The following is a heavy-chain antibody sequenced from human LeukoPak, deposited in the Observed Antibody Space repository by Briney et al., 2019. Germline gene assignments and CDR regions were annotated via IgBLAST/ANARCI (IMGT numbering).Heavy chain of an antibody. V-gene: IGHV4-34*01. D-gene: IGHD3-3*01. CDR1: GGSFSGYY. CDR3: ARAVYYDFWSGYYREYFDY. J-gene: IGHJ4*02. Sequence: ETSETLSLTCAVYGGSFSGYYWSWIRQPPGKGLEWIGEINHSGSTNYNPSLKSRVTISVDTSKNQFSLKLSSVTAADTAVYYCARAVYYDFWSGYYREYFDYWGQGTLVTVSS. CDR2: INHSGST.